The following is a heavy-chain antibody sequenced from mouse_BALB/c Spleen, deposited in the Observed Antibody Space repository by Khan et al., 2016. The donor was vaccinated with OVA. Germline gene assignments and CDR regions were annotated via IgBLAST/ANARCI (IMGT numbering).Heavy chain of an antibody. CDR2: INTNTGEP. CDR1: GYTFTNYE. J-gene: IGHJ4*01. CDR3: ARRANGDDAMDY. D-gene: IGHD4-1*01. Sequence: QIQLVQSGPELKKPGETVKISCKASGYTFTNYEMNWVKQAPGEGLKWMGWINTNTGEPTYAEEFKGRFAFSLETSASTAYLQINNLKNEDTATYFCARRANGDDAMDYWGQGTSVTVSS. V-gene: IGHV9-3*02.